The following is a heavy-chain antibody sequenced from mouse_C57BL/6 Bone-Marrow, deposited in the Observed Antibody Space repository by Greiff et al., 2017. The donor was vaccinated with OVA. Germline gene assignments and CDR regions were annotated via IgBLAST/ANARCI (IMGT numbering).Heavy chain of an antibody. D-gene: IGHD1-1*01. V-gene: IGHV1-47*01. CDR3: ARNYGSSDGFAY. J-gene: IGHJ3*01. CDR2: FRPDNDDT. CDR1: GYTFTNYP. Sequence: VQLQQSGAELVKPGASVKMSCKASGYTFTNYPMQWMKQNHGKSLEWIGNFRPDNDDTNYNDKFKGKATLTVEKSSSPVYLQLSRLSSDDSAVYYCARNYGSSDGFAYWGQGTLVTVSA.